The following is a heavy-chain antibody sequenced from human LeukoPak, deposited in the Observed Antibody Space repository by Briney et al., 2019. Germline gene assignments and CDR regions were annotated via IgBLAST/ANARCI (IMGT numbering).Heavy chain of an antibody. CDR1: GFTFSSYG. J-gene: IGHJ4*02. CDR2: ISGSGGST. CDR3: AKDTSTISVSGTCFDY. Sequence: GGSLRLSCAASGFTFSSYGMSWVRQAPGKGLEWVSAISGSGGSTYYADSVKGRFTISRDNSKNTLYLQMNSLRAEDTAVYYCAKDTSTISVSGTCFDYWGQGTLVTVSS. D-gene: IGHD6-19*01. V-gene: IGHV3-23*01.